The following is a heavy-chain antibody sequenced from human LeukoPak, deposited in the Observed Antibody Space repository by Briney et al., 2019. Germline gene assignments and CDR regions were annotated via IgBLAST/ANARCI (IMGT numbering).Heavy chain of an antibody. D-gene: IGHD6-13*01. V-gene: IGHV1-8*01. Sequence: ASVKVSCKASGYTFTSYDINWVRQATGQGLEWMGWMNPNSGNTGYAQKFQGRVTMTRNTSISTAYMELSSLRSEDTAVYYCARVAREQQLAPNDYYYYYYMDVWDKGTTVTVSS. CDR3: ARVAREQQLAPNDYYYYYYMDV. CDR1: GYTFTSYD. J-gene: IGHJ6*03. CDR2: MNPNSGNT.